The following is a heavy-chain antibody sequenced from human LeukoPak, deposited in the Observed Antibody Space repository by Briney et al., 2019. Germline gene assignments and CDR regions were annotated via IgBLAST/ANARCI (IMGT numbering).Heavy chain of an antibody. J-gene: IGHJ4*02. CDR2: ISGSGGSI. CDR1: GFTFSSYA. D-gene: IGHD3-10*01. V-gene: IGHV3-23*01. Sequence: GGSLRLSCAASGFTFSSYAMSWVRQAPGKGLEWVAGISGSGGSIYYAHSVKGRFTISRDNSKNTLYLQMNSLSAEDTAVYYCAKHGSGSYAIYYFDYWGQGTLVTVSS. CDR3: AKHGSGSYAIYYFDY.